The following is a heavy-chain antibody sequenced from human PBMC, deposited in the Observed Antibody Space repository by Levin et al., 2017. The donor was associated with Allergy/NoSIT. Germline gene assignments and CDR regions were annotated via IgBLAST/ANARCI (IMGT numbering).Heavy chain of an antibody. J-gene: IGHJ6*02. CDR2: ISWNSGSI. CDR3: AKDIRFEPPLGDYGMDV. V-gene: IGHV3-9*01. Sequence: GGSLRLSCAASGFTFDDYAMHWVRQAPGKGLEWVSGISWNSGSIGYADSVKGRFTISRDNAKNSLYLQMNSLRAEDTALYYCAKDIRFEPPLGDYGMDVWGQGTTVTVSS. D-gene: IGHD3-10*01. CDR1: GFTFDDYA.